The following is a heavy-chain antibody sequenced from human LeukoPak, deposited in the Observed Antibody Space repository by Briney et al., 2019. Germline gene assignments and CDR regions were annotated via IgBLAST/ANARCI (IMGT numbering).Heavy chain of an antibody. Sequence: GGSLRLSCAASGFTFSDAWMTWVRQAPGKGLEWVGRISSRTDGGTTDYAAPVKGKFTFSRDDSKNTLYLQMNSLKTEDTAVYYCTTDPNFDYVWGTYRLDYWGQGTLVTVSS. D-gene: IGHD3-16*02. V-gene: IGHV3-15*05. CDR3: TTDPNFDYVWGTYRLDY. J-gene: IGHJ4*02. CDR1: GFTFSDAW. CDR2: ISSRTDGGTT.